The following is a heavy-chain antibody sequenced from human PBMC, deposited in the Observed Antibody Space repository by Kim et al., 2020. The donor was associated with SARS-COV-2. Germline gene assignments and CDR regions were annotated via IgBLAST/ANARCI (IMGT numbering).Heavy chain of an antibody. Sequence: GGSLRLSSAASGFTFSSYGMHWVRQAPGKGLEWVAVISYDGSNKYYADSVKGRFTISRDNSKNTLYLQMNSLRAEDTAVYYCAKVSVAVEAFDIWGQGTMVTVSS. D-gene: IGHD6-19*01. J-gene: IGHJ3*02. V-gene: IGHV3-30*18. CDR3: AKVSVAVEAFDI. CDR2: ISYDGSNK. CDR1: GFTFSSYG.